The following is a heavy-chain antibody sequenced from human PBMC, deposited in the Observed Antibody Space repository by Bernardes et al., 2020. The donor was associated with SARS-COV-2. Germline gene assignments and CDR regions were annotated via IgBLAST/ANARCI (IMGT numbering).Heavy chain of an antibody. CDR2: INHSGST. J-gene: IGHJ6*03. CDR3: ARGRRYGSGGYYYYMDV. Sequence: SETLSLTCAVYGGSFSGYYWSWIRQPPGKGLEWIGEINHSGSTNYNPSLKSRVTISVDTSKNQFSLKLSSVTAADTAVYYCARGRRYGSGGYYYYMDVWGKGTTVTVSS. D-gene: IGHD3-10*01. CDR1: GGSFSGYY. V-gene: IGHV4-34*01.